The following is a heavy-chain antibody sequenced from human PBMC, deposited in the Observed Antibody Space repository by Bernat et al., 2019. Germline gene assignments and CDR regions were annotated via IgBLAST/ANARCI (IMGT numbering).Heavy chain of an antibody. CDR3: ARGSSDCSTNSCPYDY. Sequence: QVQLVQSEAEVKKPGASVKVSCKTSGYTFTNYGISWVRQAPGQGLEWMGWISAYNDNSNYAQNLQGRVTMTTDTSTSTGYMDLSSLRSEDTAVYYCARGSSDCSTNSCPYDYWGQGTLVTVST. J-gene: IGHJ4*02. CDR1: GYTFTNYG. D-gene: IGHD2-2*01. CDR2: ISAYNDNS. V-gene: IGHV1-18*01.